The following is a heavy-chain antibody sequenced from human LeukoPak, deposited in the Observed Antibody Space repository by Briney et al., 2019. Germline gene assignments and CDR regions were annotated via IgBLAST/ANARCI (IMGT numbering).Heavy chain of an antibody. Sequence: SETLSLTCAVYGGSFSGYYWSWIRQPPGKGLEWIGEINHSGSTNYNPSLKSRVTISVDTSKNQFSLKLSSVTAADTAVYYCARNPSVAAIDYWGQGTLVTVSS. V-gene: IGHV4-34*01. D-gene: IGHD6-19*01. CDR1: GGSFSGYY. J-gene: IGHJ4*02. CDR3: ARNPSVAAIDY. CDR2: INHSGST.